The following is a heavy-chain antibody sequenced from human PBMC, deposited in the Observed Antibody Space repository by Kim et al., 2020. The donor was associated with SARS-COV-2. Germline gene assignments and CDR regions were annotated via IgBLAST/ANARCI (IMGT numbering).Heavy chain of an antibody. V-gene: IGHV7-4-1*02. Sequence: ASVKVSCKASGYTFTNYATNWVRQAAGQGLEWMGWINTNTGNQTYAQGFTGRFVFSLDTSVSTAYLQISSLKAEDTAVYYCAREYYDFWSGPYYFDYWGQGTLVTVSS. CDR3: AREYYDFWSGPYYFDY. CDR1: GYTFTNYA. CDR2: INTNTGNQ. J-gene: IGHJ4*02. D-gene: IGHD3-3*01.